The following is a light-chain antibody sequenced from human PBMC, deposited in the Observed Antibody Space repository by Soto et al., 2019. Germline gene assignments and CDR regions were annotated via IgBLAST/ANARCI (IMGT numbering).Light chain of an antibody. J-gene: IGLJ3*02. CDR3: SSHTTSSTWV. CDR2: EVN. Sequence: QSVLTQPASVSGSPGQSITLSCTGTSSDVGHYNFVSWYQQHPGKAPKLIIFEVNNRPSGVSNRFSGSKSGNTASLTISGLQAEDEADYYCSSHTTSSTWVFGGGTKLTVL. V-gene: IGLV2-14*01. CDR1: SSDVGHYNF.